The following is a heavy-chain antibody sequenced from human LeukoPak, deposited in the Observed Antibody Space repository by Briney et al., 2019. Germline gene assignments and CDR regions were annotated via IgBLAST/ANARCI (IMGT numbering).Heavy chain of an antibody. CDR2: ISSSGSTI. V-gene: IGHV3-48*03. CDR1: GFTFSSYE. CDR3: ARDRAGTGRFYEGCFDF. J-gene: IGHJ4*02. D-gene: IGHD2-8*02. Sequence: QPGGSLRLSCAASGFTFSSYEMNWVRQAPGKGLEWVSYISSSGSTIYYADSVKGRFTISRDNAKNSLYLQMNSLRAEDTAVYYCARDRAGTGRFYEGCFDFWGQGTLVTVSS.